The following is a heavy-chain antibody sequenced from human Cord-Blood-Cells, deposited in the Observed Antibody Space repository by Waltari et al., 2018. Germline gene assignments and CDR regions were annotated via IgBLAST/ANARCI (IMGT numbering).Heavy chain of an antibody. V-gene: IGHV4-39*01. CDR1: GGSISSSSYY. J-gene: IGHJ3*02. CDR2: IYYSGST. CDR3: ASVVTGDAFDI. D-gene: IGHD7-27*01. Sequence: QLQLQESGPGLVKPSETLSLTCTVPGGSISSSSYYWGWNRQPPGKGLEWIGSIYYSGSTYYNPSLKSRVTISVDTSKNQFSLKLSSVTAADTAVYYCASVVTGDAFDIWGQGTMVTVSS.